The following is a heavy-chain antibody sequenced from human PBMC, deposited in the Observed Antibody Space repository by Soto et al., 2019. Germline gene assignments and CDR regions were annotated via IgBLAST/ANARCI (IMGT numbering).Heavy chain of an antibody. Sequence: PSETLSLTCAVSGGSISSSNWWSWVRQPPGKGLEWIGEIYHSGSTNYNPSLKSRVTISVDKSKNQFSLKLSSVTAADTAVYYCARAGYDILTGYYYGMDVWGQGTTVTVSS. CDR2: IYHSGST. D-gene: IGHD3-9*01. J-gene: IGHJ6*02. CDR3: ARAGYDILTGYYYGMDV. V-gene: IGHV4-4*02. CDR1: GGSISSSNW.